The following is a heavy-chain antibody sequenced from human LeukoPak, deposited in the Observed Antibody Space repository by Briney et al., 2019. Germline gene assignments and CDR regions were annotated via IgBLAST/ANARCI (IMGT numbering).Heavy chain of an antibody. CDR2: IRYSGSP. CDR3: ARDFLGGYGYFDY. D-gene: IGHD5-12*01. V-gene: IGHV4-31*01. CDR1: GDSITSLDYY. J-gene: IGHJ4*02. Sequence: SETLSLTCTVSGDSITSLDYYWSWIRQHPGKGLEWIGYIRYSGSPYYNPSLKSPVTISVDTSKNQFSLKLDSVTAADTAVYYCARDFLGGYGYFDYWGQGTLVTASS.